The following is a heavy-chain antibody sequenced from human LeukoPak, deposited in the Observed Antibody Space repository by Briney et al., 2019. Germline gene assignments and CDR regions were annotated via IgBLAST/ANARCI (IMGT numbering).Heavy chain of an antibody. CDR1: GFTFGDYY. CDR2: ISASCRTM. D-gene: IGHD3-10*01. J-gene: IGHJ4*02. Sequence: GGSLRLSCAASGFTFGDYYMSWIRQAPGKGLVWLSYISASCRTMYYTDSVKGRFTISRDNAKNSLYLQMNSLRAEDTAVYYCARAIYAAGSYYDYWGQGTLVTVSS. V-gene: IGHV3-11*04. CDR3: ARAIYAAGSYYDY.